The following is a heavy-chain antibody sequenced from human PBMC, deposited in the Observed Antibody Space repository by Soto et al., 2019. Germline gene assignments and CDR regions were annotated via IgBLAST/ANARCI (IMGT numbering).Heavy chain of an antibody. CDR3: AGQYCSGDSCYSDYYYGMDV. Sequence: SETLSLTCTVSGGSISSGGYYWSWIRQHPGKGLEWIGYIYYSGSTYYNPSLKSRVTISVDTSKNQFSLKLSSVTAADTAVYYCAGQYCSGDSCYSDYYYGMDVWGQGTTVTVSS. CDR1: GGSISSGGYY. V-gene: IGHV4-31*03. J-gene: IGHJ6*02. CDR2: IYYSGST. D-gene: IGHD2-15*01.